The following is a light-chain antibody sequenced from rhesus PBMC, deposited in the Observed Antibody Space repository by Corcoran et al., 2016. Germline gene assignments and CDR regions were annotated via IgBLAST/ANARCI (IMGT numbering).Light chain of an antibody. J-gene: IGKJ2*01. Sequence: QVILTQSPATLSLSPGERATLSCRASQSVGSSLAWYQQNPGPAPRLLIYCASSRATGIPDRFSGRGSGTECTLTISSLEPEDFAVYYCQKYSSSPYSFGQGTKVEIK. CDR2: CAS. CDR3: QKYSSSPYS. V-gene: IGKV3-53*01. CDR1: QSVGSS.